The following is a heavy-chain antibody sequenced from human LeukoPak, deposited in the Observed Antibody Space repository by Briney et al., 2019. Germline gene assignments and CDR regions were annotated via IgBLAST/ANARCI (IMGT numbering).Heavy chain of an antibody. Sequence: ASVKVSCKASGYTFINYGINWVRQAPGQGLEWMGWISAYNGNTNYAQKLQGRVTMTTDTSTSTAYMELRSLRSDDTAVYYCARDRVDYYGSGSPDYWGQGTLVTVSS. CDR2: ISAYNGNT. CDR3: ARDRVDYYGSGSPDY. J-gene: IGHJ4*02. V-gene: IGHV1-18*01. D-gene: IGHD3-10*01. CDR1: GYTFINYG.